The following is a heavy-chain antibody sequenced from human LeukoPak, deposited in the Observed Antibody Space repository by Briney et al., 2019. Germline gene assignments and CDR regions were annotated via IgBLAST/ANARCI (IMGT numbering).Heavy chain of an antibody. J-gene: IGHJ4*02. V-gene: IGHV1-46*01. CDR1: GYTFTSCY. CDR2: INPSGGST. D-gene: IGHD3-10*01. Sequence: ASVKACCKASGYTFTSCYMHWVRPAPGQGLEWMRIINPSGGSTSYAQKFQGRVTMTRDTSTSTVYIELSSLRSEDTAVYYCAGSAYGSGSYYFDYWGQGTLVTVSS. CDR3: AGSAYGSGSYYFDY.